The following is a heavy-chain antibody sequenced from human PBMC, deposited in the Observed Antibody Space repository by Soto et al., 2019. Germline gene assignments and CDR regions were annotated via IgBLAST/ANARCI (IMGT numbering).Heavy chain of an antibody. D-gene: IGHD3-3*01. CDR1: GYTFTSYG. CDR2: ISAYNGNT. J-gene: IGHJ3*02. V-gene: IGHV1-18*04. CDR3: ARGGVRITIFGVVPGADAFDI. Sequence: ASVKVSCKASGYTFTSYGISWVRQAPGQGLEWMGWISAYNGNTNYAQKLQGRVTMTTDPSTSTAYKELRSLRSDDTAVYYCARGGVRITIFGVVPGADAFDIWGQGTMVTVSS.